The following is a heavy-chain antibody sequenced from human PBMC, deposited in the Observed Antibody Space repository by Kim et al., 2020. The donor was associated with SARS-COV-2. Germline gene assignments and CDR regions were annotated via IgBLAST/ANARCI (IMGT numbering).Heavy chain of an antibody. J-gene: IGHJ4*02. V-gene: IGHV4-39*07. CDR1: GGSISSSSYY. Sequence: SETLSLTCTVSGGSISSSSYYWGWIRQPPGKGLEWIGSIYYSGSTYYNPSLKSRVTISVDTSKNQFSLKLSSVTAADTAVYYCARALGGWFGELLPLYFDYWGQGTLVTVSS. CDR2: IYYSGST. D-gene: IGHD3-10*01. CDR3: ARALGGWFGELLPLYFDY.